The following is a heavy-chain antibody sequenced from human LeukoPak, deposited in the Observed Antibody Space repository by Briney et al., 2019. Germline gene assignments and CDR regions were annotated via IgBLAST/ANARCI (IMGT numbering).Heavy chain of an antibody. J-gene: IGHJ5*02. V-gene: IGHV1-69*05. Sequence: ASVKVSCKASGGTFSSYAISWVRQAPGQGLEWMGGIIPIFGTANYAQKFQGRVTITTDESTSTAYMELSSLRSEDTAVYYCARDPVVRGKLSNNWFDPWGQGTLVTVSS. CDR2: IIPIFGTA. D-gene: IGHD3-10*01. CDR1: GGTFSSYA. CDR3: ARDPVVRGKLSNNWFDP.